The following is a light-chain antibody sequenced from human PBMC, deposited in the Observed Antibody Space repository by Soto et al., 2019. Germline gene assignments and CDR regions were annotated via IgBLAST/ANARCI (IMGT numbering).Light chain of an antibody. J-gene: IGKJ1*01. Sequence: VFIPAPATLSVHPGARATLSCRASQSVSSNLAWDQQQPGQAPRLLLDGASPRATGIPARFSGSGYGTDSPPTIGSFEAEDLAVYCSQHRSNRHTPLGRGT. CDR2: GAS. CDR3: QHRSNRHTP. V-gene: IGKV3D-11*02. CDR1: QSVSSN.